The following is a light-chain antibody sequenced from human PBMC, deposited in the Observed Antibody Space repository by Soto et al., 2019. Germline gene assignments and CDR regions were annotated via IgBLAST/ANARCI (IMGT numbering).Light chain of an antibody. CDR1: QGIINY. V-gene: IGKV1-9*01. CDR2: GAS. J-gene: IGKJ3*01. CDR3: QQLFMYPPT. Sequence: IQLTQSPSSLSASMGDRVTLNCRASQGIINYLAWYQQKTGKAPTLLIYGASTLQGVVPSRFSGSGSGTDFTITVSSLQPEDLATYYCQQLFMYPPTFGPGTKVDIK.